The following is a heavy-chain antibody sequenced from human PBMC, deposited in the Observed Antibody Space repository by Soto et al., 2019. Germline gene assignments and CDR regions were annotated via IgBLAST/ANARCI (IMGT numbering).Heavy chain of an antibody. CDR2: IYYAGTT. V-gene: IGHV4-59*08. CDR1: RGSINNYY. D-gene: IGHD3-22*01. CDR3: ARLGGYYQALDS. Sequence: SETMSLTCTVSRGSINNYYWSWIRQPPGKGLEFIGYIYYAGTTTYNPSLKSRVTISVDTSKNQFSLKLSSVTAADTAVYYCARLGGYYQALDSWGQGTLVTVSS. J-gene: IGHJ4*02.